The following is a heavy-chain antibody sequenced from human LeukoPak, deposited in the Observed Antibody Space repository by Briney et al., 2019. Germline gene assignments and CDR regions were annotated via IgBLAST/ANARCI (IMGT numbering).Heavy chain of an antibody. CDR3: AIAVAGPRKVDY. D-gene: IGHD6-19*01. CDR1: GFTFSSYA. CDR2: ISGSGGST. Sequence: GGSLRLSCAASGFTFSSYAMSWVRQAPGKGLGWVSAISGSGGSTYYADSVKGRFTISRDNSKNTLYLQMNSLRAEDTAVYYCAIAVAGPRKVDYWGQGTLVTVSS. J-gene: IGHJ4*02. V-gene: IGHV3-23*01.